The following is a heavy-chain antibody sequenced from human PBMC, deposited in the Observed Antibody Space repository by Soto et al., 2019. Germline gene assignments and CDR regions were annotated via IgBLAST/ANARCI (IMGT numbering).Heavy chain of an antibody. CDR2: IYYIVTT. CDR1: GGSISNSSYY. J-gene: IGHJ4*02. D-gene: IGHD3-3*01. V-gene: IGHV4-39*02. CDR3: ARDRITIYGVGKLYYFHX. Sequence: RSLACTVSGGSISNSSYYCGWIRQPPGKGLEWMVSIYYIVTTYNNPSLKSRVTISVDTSKNQFSLKLSSVTAADTAVYYCARDRITIYGVGKLYYFHXWGQGTLVTVSX.